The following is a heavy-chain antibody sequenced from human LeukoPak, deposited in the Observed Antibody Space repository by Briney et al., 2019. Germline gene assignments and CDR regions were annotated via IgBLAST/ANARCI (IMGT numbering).Heavy chain of an antibody. D-gene: IGHD6-13*01. Sequence: GGSLRLSCAASGFTFSSYSMNWVRQAPGKGLEWVSSISSSSSYIYYADSVKGRFTISRDNAKNSLYPQMNSLRAEDTAVYYCARGEIAAFDYWGQGTLVTVSS. V-gene: IGHV3-21*01. CDR2: ISSSSSYI. CDR3: ARGEIAAFDY. CDR1: GFTFSSYS. J-gene: IGHJ4*02.